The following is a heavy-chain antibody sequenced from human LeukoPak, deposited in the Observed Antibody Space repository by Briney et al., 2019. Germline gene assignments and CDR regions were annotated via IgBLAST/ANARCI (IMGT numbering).Heavy chain of an antibody. J-gene: IGHJ4*02. CDR3: AIMHGYYDGSGYWVQ. CDR1: GFTVSSNY. CDR2: ISPNADRT. Sequence: GGSLRLSCATSGFTVSSNYMSWVRQAPGKGLEWVSFISPNADRTSKADSVEGRFTISRDNPRNTLYLQMNSLRDDDTAVYYCAIMHGYYDGSGYWVQWGQGTLVTVSS. D-gene: IGHD3-22*01. V-gene: IGHV3-23*01.